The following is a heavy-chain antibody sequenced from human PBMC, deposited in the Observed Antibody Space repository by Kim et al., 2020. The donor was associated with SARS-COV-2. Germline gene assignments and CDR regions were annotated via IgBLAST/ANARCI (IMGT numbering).Heavy chain of an antibody. J-gene: IGHJ2*01. V-gene: IGHV3-48*03. CDR1: GFTFSSYD. CDR2: ISSSGCSI. D-gene: IGHD3-22*01. CDR3: VNERDFHLYYHVLYF. Sequence: GGSLRLSCAASGFTFSSYDMNWVRQAPGKGLECVSYISSSGCSIYYADSVKGRFTISRDNSKNSLYLQMNSLRAEDTAVYYFVNERDFHLYYHVLYF.